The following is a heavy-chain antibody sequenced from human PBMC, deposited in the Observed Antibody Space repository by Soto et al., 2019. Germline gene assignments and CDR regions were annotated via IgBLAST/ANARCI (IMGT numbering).Heavy chain of an antibody. Sequence: LRLSCAASGFTFSDYYMSWIRQAPGKGLEWVSYISSSSSYTNYADSVKGRFTISRDNAKNSLYLQMNSLRAEDTAVYYCARSIAVAALDYWGQGTLVTVSS. CDR2: ISSSSSYT. CDR1: GFTFSDYY. CDR3: ARSIAVAALDY. J-gene: IGHJ4*02. V-gene: IGHV3-11*06. D-gene: IGHD6-19*01.